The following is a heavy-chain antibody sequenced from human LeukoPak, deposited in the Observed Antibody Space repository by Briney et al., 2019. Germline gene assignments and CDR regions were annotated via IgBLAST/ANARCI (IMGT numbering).Heavy chain of an antibody. V-gene: IGHV3-7*01. J-gene: IGHJ3*01. CDR1: GFMFSKYW. Sequence: GGSLRLSCTGSGFMFSKYWMTWVRQAPGKGLEWVANIKGDGIEKYYVDSVKGRFTISRDNAGNSLFPQANSLRAEDTAMYYCASEINWGSGAFEVWGQGTMVTVS. D-gene: IGHD7-27*01. CDR2: IKGDGIEK. CDR3: ASEINWGSGAFEV.